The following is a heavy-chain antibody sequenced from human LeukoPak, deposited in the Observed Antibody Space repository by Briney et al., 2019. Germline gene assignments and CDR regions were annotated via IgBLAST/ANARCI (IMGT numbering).Heavy chain of an antibody. CDR1: GYTFTSYG. J-gene: IGHJ3*02. Sequence: ASVKVSCKASGYTFTSYGISWVRQAPGQGLEWMGWISAYNGNTNYAQKLQGRVTMTTDTSTSTAYMELRSLRSDDTAVYYCASKYSGSYWDGGAFDIWGQGTMVTVSS. D-gene: IGHD1-26*01. V-gene: IGHV1-18*01. CDR2: ISAYNGNT. CDR3: ASKYSGSYWDGGAFDI.